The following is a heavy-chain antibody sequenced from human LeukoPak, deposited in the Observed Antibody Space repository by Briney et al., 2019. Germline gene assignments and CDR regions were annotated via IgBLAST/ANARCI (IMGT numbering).Heavy chain of an antibody. CDR3: ARDGGEWGQDY. CDR1: EFTFSSYS. J-gene: IGHJ4*02. V-gene: IGHV3-21*01. Sequence: GRSLRLSCAASEFTFSSYSMNWVRQAPAKGLEWVSFNTRNSNYIYYEDSVKGRFTISRDNAKNSLYLQMNSLRAEDMAVYYCARDGGEWGQDYWGQGTLVTVSS. D-gene: IGHD3-10*01. CDR2: NTRNSNYI.